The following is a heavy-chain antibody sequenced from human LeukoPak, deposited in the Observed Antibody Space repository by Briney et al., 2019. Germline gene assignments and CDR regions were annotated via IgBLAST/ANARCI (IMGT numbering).Heavy chain of an antibody. CDR2: INHSGST. J-gene: IGHJ4*02. V-gene: IGHV4-34*01. CDR3: ASGLGIRFFDY. CDR1: GGSFSGYY. D-gene: IGHD7-27*01. Sequence: SETLSLTCAVYGGSFSGYYWSWIRQPPGKGLEWIEEINHSGSTNYNPSLKSRVTISVDTSKNQFSLKLSSVTAADTAVYYCASGLGIRFFDYWGQGTLVTVSS.